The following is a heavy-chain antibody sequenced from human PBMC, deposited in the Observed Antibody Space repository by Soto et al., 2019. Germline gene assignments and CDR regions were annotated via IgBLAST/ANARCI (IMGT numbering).Heavy chain of an antibody. J-gene: IGHJ5*02. V-gene: IGHV4-59*08. Sequence: PSETLSLTCXVSGGSIRGYYWSWIRQTPGKGLEWVGHIYYTGSTNYNPSLKSRLTISVDTSKNQFYLKLSSVTAADTAMYYCAMTKTTLYYWFDPRGQGTQVTVSS. CDR3: AMTKTTLYYWFDP. CDR1: GGSIRGYY. CDR2: IYYTGST. D-gene: IGHD3-16*01.